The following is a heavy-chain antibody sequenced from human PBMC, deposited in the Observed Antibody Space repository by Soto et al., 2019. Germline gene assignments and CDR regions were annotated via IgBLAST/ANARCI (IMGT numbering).Heavy chain of an antibody. Sequence: GGSLRLSCATSGFTFNTYPMTWVRQAPGKGLEWVSSISSTAGRTSSYADSVKGRFAISRDFSDNTVYLQMNNLRVDDAAVYFCAKGVLSFHYGMEVWGQGTTVTVSS. V-gene: IGHV3-23*01. J-gene: IGHJ6*02. CDR1: GFTFNTYP. CDR3: AKGVLSFHYGMEV. CDR2: ISSTAGRTS. D-gene: IGHD3-10*01.